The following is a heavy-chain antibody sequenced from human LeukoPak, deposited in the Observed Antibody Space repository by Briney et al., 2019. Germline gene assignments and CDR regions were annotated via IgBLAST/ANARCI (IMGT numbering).Heavy chain of an antibody. V-gene: IGHV3-53*01. CDR3: ARVDSSSYYYYYYYMDV. CDR2: IYSGGST. Sequence: GGSLRLSCAASGFTVSSNYMSWVRQAPGKGLEWFSVIYSGGSTYYADSVKGRFTISRDNSKNTLYLQMNSLRAEDTAVYYCARVDSSSYYYYYYYMDVWGKGTTVTVSS. CDR1: GFTVSSNY. D-gene: IGHD6-13*01. J-gene: IGHJ6*03.